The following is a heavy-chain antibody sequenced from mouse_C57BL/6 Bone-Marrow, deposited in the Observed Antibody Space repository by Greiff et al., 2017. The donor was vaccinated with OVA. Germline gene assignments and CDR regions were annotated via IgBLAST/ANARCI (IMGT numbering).Heavy chain of an antibody. D-gene: IGHD2-2*01. Sequence: QVQLKQSGAELVRPGASVTLSCKASGYTFTDYEMHWVKQTPGHGLEWIGSIYPETGGTAYNQKFKGKAILTADKSSSTAYMELRSLTSDDSAVDYFTVVGYNLYAFDYWGQGTTLTVSS. V-gene: IGHV1-15*01. J-gene: IGHJ2*01. CDR3: TVVGYNLYAFDY. CDR2: IYPETGGT. CDR1: GYTFTDYE.